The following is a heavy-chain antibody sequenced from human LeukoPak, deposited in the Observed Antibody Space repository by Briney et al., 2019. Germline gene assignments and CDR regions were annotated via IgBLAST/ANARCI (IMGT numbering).Heavy chain of an antibody. CDR2: INHSGST. V-gene: IGHV4-34*01. J-gene: IGHJ6*03. CDR3: ARGGYPGYYMDV. CDR1: GGSFSGYY. Sequence: SETLSLTCAVYGGSFSGYYWSWIRQPPWKGLEWIGEINHSGSTNYNPSLKSRVTISVDTSKNQFSLKLSSVTAADTAVYYCARGGYPGYYMDVWGKGTTVTVSS. D-gene: IGHD6-13*01.